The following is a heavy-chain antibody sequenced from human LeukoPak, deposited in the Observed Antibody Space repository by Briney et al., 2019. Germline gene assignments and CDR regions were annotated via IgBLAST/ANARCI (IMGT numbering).Heavy chain of an antibody. D-gene: IGHD6-19*01. J-gene: IGHJ3*02. V-gene: IGHV4-39*01. CDR1: GGSISSSSYY. CDR3: ARASSGRAFDI. Sequence: SETLSLTCTVSGGSISSSSYYWGWIRQSPGKGLEWIGSIYYSGSTYYNTSLKSRATISVDTSKHQFSMTTSYVTAADTAVYYCARASSGRAFDIWGQGTMVTVSS. CDR2: IYYSGST.